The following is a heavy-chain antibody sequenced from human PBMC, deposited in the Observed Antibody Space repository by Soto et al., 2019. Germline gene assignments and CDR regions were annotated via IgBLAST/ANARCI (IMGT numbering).Heavy chain of an antibody. J-gene: IGHJ5*02. D-gene: IGHD6-19*01. Sequence: GGSLRLSCAASGFTFSSYDMNWVRQAPGKGLEWVSYISSSSSTIYYADSVKGRFTNSRDNAKKSLYLQMNSLRAEDTSVYYCAGHGGQWLNWFDPWGQGILVTVSS. CDR1: GFTFSSYD. CDR3: AGHGGQWLNWFDP. CDR2: ISSSSSTI. V-gene: IGHV3-48*01.